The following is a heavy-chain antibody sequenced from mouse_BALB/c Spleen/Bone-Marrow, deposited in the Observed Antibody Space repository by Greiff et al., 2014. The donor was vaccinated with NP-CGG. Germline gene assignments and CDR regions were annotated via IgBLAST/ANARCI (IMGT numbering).Heavy chain of an antibody. Sequence: VQLQQSGAELVRPGASVKLSCKASGYTFTSYWMNWVKQRPGQGLEWIGNIYPSDSYTNYNQKFKDKATLTVDKSSTTAYMQLSSPTSEDSAVYYCTRGGSSPYYFDYWGQGTTLTVSS. CDR1: GYTFTSYW. CDR3: TRGGSSPYYFDY. D-gene: IGHD1-1*01. V-gene: IGHV1-69*02. J-gene: IGHJ2*01. CDR2: IYPSDSYT.